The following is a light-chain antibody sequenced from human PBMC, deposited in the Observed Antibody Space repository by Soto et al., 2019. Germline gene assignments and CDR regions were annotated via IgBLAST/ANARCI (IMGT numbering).Light chain of an antibody. CDR2: DAS. J-gene: IGKJ1*01. Sequence: DIQMTQSPSALSASVGDRVTITCRASQNIHSWLAWYQQKPGKVPKLLIYDASSVKSGVPSRFSGGRSGTEFTLTINSLQPDDFATYYCQQYSSFWTFGQGTKVEIK. CDR1: QNIHSW. CDR3: QQYSSFWT. V-gene: IGKV1-5*01.